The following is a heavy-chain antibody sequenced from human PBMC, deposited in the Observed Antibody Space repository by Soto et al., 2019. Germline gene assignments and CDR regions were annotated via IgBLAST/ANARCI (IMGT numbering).Heavy chain of an antibody. V-gene: IGHV3-9*01. J-gene: IGHJ6*02. CDR3: AKDMGYDILTGSRMDV. CDR2: ISWNSGSI. D-gene: IGHD3-9*01. Sequence: EVQLVESGGGLVQPGRSLRLSCAASGFTFDDYAMHWVRQAPGKGLEWVSGISWNSGSIGYADSVKGRFTISRDNAKKSRYLQMNMLSADDTAVYYCAKDMGYDILTGSRMDVWGQVHTVTVSS. CDR1: GFTFDDYA.